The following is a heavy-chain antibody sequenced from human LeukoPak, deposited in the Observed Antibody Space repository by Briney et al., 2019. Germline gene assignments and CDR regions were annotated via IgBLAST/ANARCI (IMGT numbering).Heavy chain of an antibody. J-gene: IGHJ4*02. D-gene: IGHD6-19*01. Sequence: SETLSLTCTVSGGSISSYYWSWIRQPAGKGLEWIGRIYTSGSTSYNPSLKSRVTISVDTSKNQFSLKLSSVTAADTAVYYCARDLLEAVAGTGASLGYWGQGTLVTVSS. CDR2: IYTSGST. CDR3: ARDLLEAVAGTGASLGY. CDR1: GGSISSYY. V-gene: IGHV4-4*07.